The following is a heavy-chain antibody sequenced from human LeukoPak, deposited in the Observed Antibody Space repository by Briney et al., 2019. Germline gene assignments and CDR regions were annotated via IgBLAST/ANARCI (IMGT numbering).Heavy chain of an antibody. D-gene: IGHD3-10*01. CDR3: ARRRIITMVRGVISAFDI. V-gene: IGHV4-34*01. CDR1: GGSFSGYY. CDR2: INHSGST. J-gene: IGHJ3*02. Sequence: SETLSLTCAVYGGSFSGYYWSWIRQPPGKGLEWIGEINHSGSTNYNPSLKSRVTISVDTSKNQFSLKLSSVTAADTAVYYCARRRIITMVRGVISAFDIWGQGTMVTVSS.